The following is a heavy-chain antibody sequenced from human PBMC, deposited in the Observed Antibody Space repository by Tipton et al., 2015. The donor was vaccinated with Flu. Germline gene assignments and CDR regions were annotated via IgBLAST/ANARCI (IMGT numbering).Heavy chain of an antibody. Sequence: TLSLTCTVSGGSISSGGYYWSWIRQHPGKGLEWIGYIYYSGSTYYNPSLKSRVTISVDTSKSQFSLKLSSVTAADTAVYYCARAYDYSNYWFDPWGQGTLVTVSS. CDR3: ARAYDYSNYWFDP. D-gene: IGHD4-11*01. CDR2: IYYSGST. J-gene: IGHJ5*02. V-gene: IGHV4-31*03. CDR1: GGSISSGGYY.